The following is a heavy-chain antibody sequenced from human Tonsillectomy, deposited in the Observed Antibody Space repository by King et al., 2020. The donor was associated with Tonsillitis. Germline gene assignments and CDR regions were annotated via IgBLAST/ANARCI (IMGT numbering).Heavy chain of an antibody. V-gene: IGHV1-69*06. CDR1: GGTFNVYA. J-gene: IGHJ4*02. CDR3: ATYRVVAFPNY. Sequence: VQLVQSGAEVKKPGSSVKVSCKASGGTFNVYAISWVRQAPGQGLEWMGGIIPIFGTTQYAQKFQGRVTITADKSTSTAYMDLSSLRSEDTAFYYCATYRVVAFPNYWGQGTLVTVSS. CDR2: IIPIFGTT. D-gene: IGHD2-15*01.